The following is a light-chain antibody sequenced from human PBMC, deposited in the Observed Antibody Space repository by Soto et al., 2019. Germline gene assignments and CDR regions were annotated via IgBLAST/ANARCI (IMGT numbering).Light chain of an antibody. CDR2: DAY. Sequence: EVVLTQSPVTLSLSPGERATLSCRASQSFRGLLAWYQQKPGQAPRLLIYDAYNRATGIPPRFSGSGSGTDFTLTISSLEPEDFAVYYCQQRGKWPSTFGPGTKVEMK. CDR1: QSFRGL. J-gene: IGKJ2*02. V-gene: IGKV3-11*01. CDR3: QQRGKWPST.